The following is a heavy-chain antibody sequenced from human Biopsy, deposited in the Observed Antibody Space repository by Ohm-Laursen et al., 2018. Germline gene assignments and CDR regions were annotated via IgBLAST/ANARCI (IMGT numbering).Heavy chain of an antibody. D-gene: IGHD2-8*02. CDR2: ISWNSDSI. Sequence: RSLRLSCAASGFSFDNYVMHWVRQAPGKGLEWVSGISWNSDSIGYADSVKGRFTISRDNAKNSLYLQMNSLRAEDTAVYYCARDSLVGGLSWGQGTLVTVSS. J-gene: IGHJ5*01. CDR1: GFSFDNYV. CDR3: ARDSLVGGLS. V-gene: IGHV3-9*01.